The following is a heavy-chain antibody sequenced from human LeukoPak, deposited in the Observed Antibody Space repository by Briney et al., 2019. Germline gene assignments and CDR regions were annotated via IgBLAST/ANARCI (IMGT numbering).Heavy chain of an antibody. V-gene: IGHV7-4-1*02. CDR1: GYTFTSYY. CDR3: ARHYSGSGSFYKPDY. Sequence: GASVKVSCKASGYTFTSYYMHWVRQAPGQGLEWMGWINTNTGNPTYAQGFTGRFVFSLDTSVSTAYLQISSLKAEDTAVYYCARHYSGSGSFYKPDYWGQGTLVTVSS. CDR2: INTNTGNP. J-gene: IGHJ4*02. D-gene: IGHD3-10*01.